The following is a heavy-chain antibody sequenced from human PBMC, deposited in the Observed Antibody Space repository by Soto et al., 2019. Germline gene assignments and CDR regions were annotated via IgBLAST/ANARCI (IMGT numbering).Heavy chain of an antibody. Sequence: ASVKVSCKASGYTFTRHYMHWVRLAPGQGLEWMGIINPSGGSTSYAQRFQGRVTMTRDTSTSTVYMELSSLRSEDTAVYYCARDLWTVGATQHFDYWGQGTLLTASS. D-gene: IGHD1-26*01. CDR3: ARDLWTVGATQHFDY. CDR2: INPSGGST. V-gene: IGHV1-46*01. J-gene: IGHJ4*02. CDR1: GYTFTRHY.